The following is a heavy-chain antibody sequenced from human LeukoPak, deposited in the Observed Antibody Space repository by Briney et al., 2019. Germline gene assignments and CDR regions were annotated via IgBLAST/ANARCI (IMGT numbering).Heavy chain of an antibody. CDR3: GRDLIVGATPDY. D-gene: IGHD1-26*01. V-gene: IGHV3-21*01. CDR1: GFTFSSYS. J-gene: IGHJ4*02. CDR2: ISSSSSYI. Sequence: PGGSLRLSCAASGFTFSSYSMNWVRQATGKGLEWVSSISSSSSYIYYADSVKGRFTISRDNDKNSLYLQMNSRRAEDTAVYYCGRDLIVGATPDYWGQGTLVTVSS.